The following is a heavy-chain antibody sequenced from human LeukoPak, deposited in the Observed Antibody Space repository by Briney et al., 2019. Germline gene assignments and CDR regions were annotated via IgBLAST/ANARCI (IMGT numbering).Heavy chain of an antibody. Sequence: GGSLRLSCVASGFTFSDYEMHWIRQAPGKGLEWVSAINWNSDTKAYADSVKGRFTISRDRARNSLYLQMDSLRPEDTALYYCAKDTGGNGAYFYAMDVWGQGTSVTVSS. V-gene: IGHV3-9*01. CDR2: INWNSDTK. CDR1: GFTFSDYE. J-gene: IGHJ6*02. CDR3: AKDTGGNGAYFYAMDV. D-gene: IGHD4-23*01.